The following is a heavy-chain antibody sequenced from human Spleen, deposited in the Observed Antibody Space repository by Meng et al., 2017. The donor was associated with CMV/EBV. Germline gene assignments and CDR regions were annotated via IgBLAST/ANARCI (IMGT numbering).Heavy chain of an antibody. CDR1: GGSISRYY. CDR3: ARGSIFGVPNDWFDS. D-gene: IGHD3-3*01. J-gene: IGHJ5*01. V-gene: IGHV4-59*01. Sequence: SGGSISRYYWSWIRQPPGKGLEWIAYIYYNGDTDSNPSLKSRVTISLDTSKNQFSLNLRSVTAADTAIYYCARGSIFGVPNDWFDSWGQGTLVTVSS. CDR2: IYYNGDT.